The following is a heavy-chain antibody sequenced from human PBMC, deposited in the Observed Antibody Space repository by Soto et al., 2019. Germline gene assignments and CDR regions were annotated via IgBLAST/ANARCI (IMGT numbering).Heavy chain of an antibody. J-gene: IGHJ5*02. CDR3: ASQERLNWNYAWLDP. V-gene: IGHV4-59*08. CDR1: GGSITTHY. D-gene: IGHD1-7*01. CDR2: FYYSGSN. Sequence: SETLSVTCTVSGGSITTHYWSWIRQPPGKGLDGIGYFYYSGSNYYNPSLNRRVTISADTSKNQFSLKLNSVTAADTAVYYCASQERLNWNYAWLDPWRQGTLVTVSS.